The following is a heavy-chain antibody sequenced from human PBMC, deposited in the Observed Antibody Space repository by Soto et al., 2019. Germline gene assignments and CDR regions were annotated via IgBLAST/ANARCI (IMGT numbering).Heavy chain of an antibody. CDR3: AGRGVIAKPDAFDI. CDR1: GYTFTSYA. D-gene: IGHD3-16*02. V-gene: IGHV1-3*01. J-gene: IGHJ3*02. Sequence: ASVKVSCKASGYTFTSYAMHWVRQAPGQRLEWMGWINAGNGNTKYSQKFQGRVTITRDTSASTAYMELSSLRSEDTAVYYCAGRGVIAKPDAFDIWGQGTMVTVSS. CDR2: INAGNGNT.